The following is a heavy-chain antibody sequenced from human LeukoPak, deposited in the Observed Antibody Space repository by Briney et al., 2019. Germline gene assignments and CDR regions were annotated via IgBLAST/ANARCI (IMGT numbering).Heavy chain of an antibody. D-gene: IGHD2-2*01. CDR1: GYTFAKYA. CDR3: ARSILVVPVASHYNYGVDV. CDR2: INAGNGNT. J-gene: IGHJ6*02. Sequence: ASVKVSCKASGYTFAKYAIHWVRQAPGQRLEWMGWINAGNGNTRYSQKFQGGVTITRDTSASTAYMELSSLRCEDTAVYYCARSILVVPVASHYNYGVDVWGQGTTVTVSS. V-gene: IGHV1-3*01.